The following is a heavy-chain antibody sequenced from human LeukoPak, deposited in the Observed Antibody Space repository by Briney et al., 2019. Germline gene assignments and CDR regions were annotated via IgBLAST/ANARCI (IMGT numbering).Heavy chain of an antibody. CDR1: GFTFSSYS. V-gene: IGHV3-74*01. CDR2: INTDGSST. Sequence: GGSLRLSCAASGFTFSSYSMNWVRQAPGKGLVWVSRINTDGSSTTYADSVKGRFTISRDDAKSTLYLQMNSLRAEDTAVYYCISSSPSFDYWGQGTLVTVSS. CDR3: ISSSPSFDY. J-gene: IGHJ4*02.